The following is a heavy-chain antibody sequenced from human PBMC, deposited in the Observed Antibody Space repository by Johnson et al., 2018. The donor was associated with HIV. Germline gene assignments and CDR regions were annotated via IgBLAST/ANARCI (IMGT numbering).Heavy chain of an antibody. D-gene: IGHD4-23*01. CDR2: ISSSGSTI. V-gene: IGHV3-48*03. CDR1: GFTFSSYE. J-gene: IGHJ3*02. Sequence: EVQLVESGGGLVQPVGSLRLSCAASGFTFSSYEMNWVRQAPGKGLEWVSYISSSGSTIYYADSVKGRFTISRDNAKNSLYLQMNSLRAEDTAVYYCAKARSLLDYGGFDAFDIWGQGTMVTVSS. CDR3: AKARSLLDYGGFDAFDI.